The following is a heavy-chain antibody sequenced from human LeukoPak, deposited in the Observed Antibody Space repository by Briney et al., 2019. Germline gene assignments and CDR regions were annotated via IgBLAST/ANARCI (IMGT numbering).Heavy chain of an antibody. J-gene: IGHJ6*02. D-gene: IGHD2-2*01. CDR3: ARHAPLWGMDV. CDR2: INHSGST. V-gene: IGHV4-34*01. CDR1: GGSFSGYY. Sequence: PSETLSLTCAVYGGSFSGYYWSWIRQPPGKGLEWIGEINHSGSTNYNPSLKSRVTISVDTSKNQFSLKLSSVTAADTAVYYCARHAPLWGMDVWGQGTTVTVSS.